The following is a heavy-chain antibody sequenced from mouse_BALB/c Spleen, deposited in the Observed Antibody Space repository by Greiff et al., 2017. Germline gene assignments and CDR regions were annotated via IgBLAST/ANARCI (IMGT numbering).Heavy chain of an antibody. CDR3: ARDSDGYWFAY. D-gene: IGHD2-3*01. Sequence: VQLQESGPGLVAPSQSLSITCTVSGFSLTSYGVHWVRQPPGKGLEWLGVIWAGGSTNYNSALMSRLSISKDNSKSQVFLKMNSLQTDDTAMYYCARDSDGYWFAYWGQGTLVTVSA. V-gene: IGHV2-9*02. CDR2: IWAGGST. CDR1: GFSLTSYG. J-gene: IGHJ3*01.